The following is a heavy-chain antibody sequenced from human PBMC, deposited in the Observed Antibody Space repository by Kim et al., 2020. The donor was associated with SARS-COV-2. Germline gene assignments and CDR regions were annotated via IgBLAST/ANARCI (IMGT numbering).Heavy chain of an antibody. D-gene: IGHD3-22*01. CDR3: ARGDTSGYFYPFDY. Sequence: ADSVKGLFTISRDNSKNTLYLQMTSLRAEDTAVYYCARGDTSGYFYPFDYWGQGTLVTVSS. V-gene: IGHV3-30*01. J-gene: IGHJ4*02.